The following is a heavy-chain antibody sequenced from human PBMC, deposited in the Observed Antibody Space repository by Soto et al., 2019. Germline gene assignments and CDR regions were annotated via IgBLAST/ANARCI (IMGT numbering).Heavy chain of an antibody. V-gene: IGHV1-69*13. CDR3: ARELYYDSSGYDAFDI. Sequence: ASVKVSCKASGGTFSSYAISWVRQAPGQGLEWMGGIIPIFGTANYAQKFQGRVTITADESTSTAYMELSSLRSEDTAVYYCARELYYDSSGYDAFDIWGQGTMVTVSS. J-gene: IGHJ3*02. CDR2: IIPIFGTA. D-gene: IGHD3-22*01. CDR1: GGTFSSYA.